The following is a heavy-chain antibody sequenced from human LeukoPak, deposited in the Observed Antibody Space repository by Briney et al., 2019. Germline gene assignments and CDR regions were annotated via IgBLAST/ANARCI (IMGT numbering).Heavy chain of an antibody. J-gene: IGHJ4*02. CDR1: GGTFSSYA. CDR2: IIPILGIA. Sequence: SVKVSCKASGGTFSSYAISWVRQAPGQGLEWMGRIIPILGIANYAQKFQGRVTITADKSTSTAYTELSSLRSEDTAVYYCATSTVTTYYFDYWGQGTLVTVSS. CDR3: ATSTVTTYYFDY. V-gene: IGHV1-69*04. D-gene: IGHD4-17*01.